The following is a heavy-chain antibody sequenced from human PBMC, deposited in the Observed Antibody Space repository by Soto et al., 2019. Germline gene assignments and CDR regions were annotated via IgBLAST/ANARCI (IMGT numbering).Heavy chain of an antibody. CDR2: IIPILGIA. CDR3: AREEGYSNYYYYYYMDV. J-gene: IGHJ6*03. V-gene: IGHV1-69*04. D-gene: IGHD4-4*01. CDR1: GGTFSSYT. Sequence: ASVKVSCKASGGTFSSYTISWVRQAPGQGLEWMGRIIPILGIANYAQKFQGRVTITADKSTSTAYMELSSLRSEDTAVYYCAREEGYSNYYYYYYMDVWGKGTTVTVSS.